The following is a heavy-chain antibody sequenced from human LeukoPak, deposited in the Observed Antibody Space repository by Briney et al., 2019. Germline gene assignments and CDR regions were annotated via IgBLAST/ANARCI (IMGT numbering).Heavy chain of an antibody. CDR2: INHSGST. Sequence: PSETLSLTCAVYGGSFSGYYWSWIRQPPGKGLEWIGEINHSGSTNYNPSLKSRVTISVDTSKNQFSLKLISVTASDTAVDYVGRSPRLSGSYDYWGQGTLVTVS. CDR3: GRSPRLSGSYDY. V-gene: IGHV4-34*03. D-gene: IGHD3-10*01. J-gene: IGHJ4*02. CDR1: GGSFSGYY.